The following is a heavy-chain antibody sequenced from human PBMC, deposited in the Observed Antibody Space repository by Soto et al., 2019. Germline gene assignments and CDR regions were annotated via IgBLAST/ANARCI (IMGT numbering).Heavy chain of an antibody. CDR3: ARNTYYFDY. Sequence: PGGSLRLSCASSGFTFSSYGMNWVRQAPGKGLEWISYISSSSSNIYYADSVKGRFTISRDNAKNSLYLQMNSLRAEDTAVYYCARNTYYFDYWGQGTLVTVSS. V-gene: IGHV3-48*01. J-gene: IGHJ4*02. CDR1: GFTFSSYG. CDR2: ISSSSSNI.